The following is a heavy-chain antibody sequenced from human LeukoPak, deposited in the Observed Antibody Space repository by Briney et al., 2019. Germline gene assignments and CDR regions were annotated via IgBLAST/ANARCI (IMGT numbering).Heavy chain of an antibody. J-gene: IGHJ5*02. CDR1: GGSIINHY. Sequence: SETLSLTCTVSGGSIINHYWSWIRQPAGKGLEWIGRIYSSGSANYSPSLKSRVSMSIDTSNNHFSLNLTSVTAADTALYFCARDVRYASGRSTPESWGQGTLVTVSS. D-gene: IGHD6-19*01. CDR2: IYSSGSA. CDR3: ARDVRYASGRSTPES. V-gene: IGHV4-4*07.